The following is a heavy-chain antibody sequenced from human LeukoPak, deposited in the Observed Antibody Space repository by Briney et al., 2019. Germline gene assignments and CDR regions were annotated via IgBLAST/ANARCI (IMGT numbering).Heavy chain of an antibody. CDR3: ARVVPAAITAFDI. J-gene: IGHJ3*02. D-gene: IGHD2-2*01. Sequence: SETLSLTCTVSGGSISSSSYYWGWIRQPPGKGLEWIGSIYYSGSTYYNPSLKSRVTISVDTSKNQFSLKLSSVTAADTAVYHCARVVPAAITAFDIWGQGTMVTVSS. V-gene: IGHV4-39*07. CDR1: GGSISSSSYY. CDR2: IYYSGST.